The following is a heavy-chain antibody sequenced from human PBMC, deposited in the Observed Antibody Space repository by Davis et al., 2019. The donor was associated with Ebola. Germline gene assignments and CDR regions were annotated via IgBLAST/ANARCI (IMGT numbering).Heavy chain of an antibody. J-gene: IGHJ4*02. D-gene: IGHD4-17*01. CDR1: GFTFSSYA. CDR2: ISYDGSNK. CDR3: ARSTVPQG. Sequence: PGGSLSLSCAASGFTFSSYAMHWVRQAPGKGLEWVAVISYDGSNKYYADSVKGRFTISRDNSKNTLYLQMNSLRAEDTAVYYCARSTVPQGWGQGTLVTVSS. V-gene: IGHV3-30-3*01.